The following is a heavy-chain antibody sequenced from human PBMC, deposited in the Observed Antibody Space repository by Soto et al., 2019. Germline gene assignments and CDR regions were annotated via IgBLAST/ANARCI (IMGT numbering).Heavy chain of an antibody. D-gene: IGHD1-7*01. CDR3: AREGNWNYVWYFDL. V-gene: IGHV1-18*01. CDR1: GYTFTSYG. J-gene: IGHJ2*01. Sequence: QVQLVQSGAEVKKPGASVKVCCKASGYTFTSYGIGWVRQAPGQGLEWVGWISAYNGNTNYAQKLQGRVTMTTDTPTSTGYLELRSLRSDDTAVYYCAREGNWNYVWYFDLCGRGTLVTVSS. CDR2: ISAYNGNT.